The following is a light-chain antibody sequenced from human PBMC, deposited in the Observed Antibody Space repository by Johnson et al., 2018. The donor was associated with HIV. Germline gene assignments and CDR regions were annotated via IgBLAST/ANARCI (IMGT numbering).Light chain of an antibody. CDR2: ENN. CDR3: GTWDNSLNSPV. V-gene: IGLV1-51*02. Sequence: QSVLTQPPSVSAAPGQKVTISCSGSSSNIGNNYVSWYQQLPGTAPKLLIYENNKRPSGIPDRSSGSKSGTSATLGITALQPGDEADYYCGTWDNSLNSPVFGTGTKVTVL. CDR1: SSNIGNNY. J-gene: IGLJ1*01.